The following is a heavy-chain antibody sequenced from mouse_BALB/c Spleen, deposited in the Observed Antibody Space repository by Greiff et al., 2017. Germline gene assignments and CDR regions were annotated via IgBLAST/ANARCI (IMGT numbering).Heavy chain of an antibody. CDR3: TNIYYGNYDAMDY. J-gene: IGHJ4*01. CDR2: IDPETGGT. CDR1: GYTFTDYE. V-gene: IGHV1-15*01. D-gene: IGHD2-1*01. Sequence: VQLQQSGAELVRPGASVTLSCKASGYTFTDYEMHWVKQTPVHGLEWIGAIDPETGGTAYNQKFKGKATLTADKSSSTAYMELRSLTSEDSAVYYCTNIYYGNYDAMDYWGQGTSVTVSS.